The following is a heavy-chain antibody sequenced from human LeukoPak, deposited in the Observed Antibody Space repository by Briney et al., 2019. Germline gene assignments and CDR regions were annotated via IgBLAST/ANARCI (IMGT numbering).Heavy chain of an antibody. V-gene: IGHV4-30-2*01. CDR3: ARVHDSSGYYPFDY. D-gene: IGHD3-22*01. Sequence: PSETLSLTCAVSGGSISSGGYSWSWIRQPPGKGLEWIGYIYHSGSTYYNPSLKSRVTISVDRSKNQFSLKLSSVTAADTAVYYCARVHDSSGYYPFDYWGQGTLVTVSS. J-gene: IGHJ4*02. CDR2: IYHSGST. CDR1: GGSISSGGYS.